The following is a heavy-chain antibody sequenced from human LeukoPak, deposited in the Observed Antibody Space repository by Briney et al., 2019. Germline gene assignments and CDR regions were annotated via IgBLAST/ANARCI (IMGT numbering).Heavy chain of an antibody. CDR3: ARECNSGSYYCFDY. CDR1: GGSISSYY. D-gene: IGHD1-26*01. J-gene: IGHJ4*02. CDR2: IYYSGST. Sequence: SETLSLTCTVSGGSISSYYWSWIRQPPGKGLEWIGYIYYSGSTNYNPSLKSRVTISVDTSKNQFSLKLSSVTAADTAVYYCARECNSGSYYCFDYWGQGTLVTVSS. V-gene: IGHV4-59*12.